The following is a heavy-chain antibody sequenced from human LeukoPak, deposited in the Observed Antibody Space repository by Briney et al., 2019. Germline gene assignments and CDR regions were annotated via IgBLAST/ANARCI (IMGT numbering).Heavy chain of an antibody. Sequence: GESLKISCKGSGYSFTNYWIGWVRQMPGKGLEWMGIIYPGDSDTRYSPSFQGQVTISADKSISTAYLQWSSLKASDTAMYYCARRAITMIVVDDAFDIWGQGTMVTVSS. J-gene: IGHJ3*02. D-gene: IGHD3-22*01. CDR2: IYPGDSDT. CDR1: GYSFTNYW. CDR3: ARRAITMIVVDDAFDI. V-gene: IGHV5-51*01.